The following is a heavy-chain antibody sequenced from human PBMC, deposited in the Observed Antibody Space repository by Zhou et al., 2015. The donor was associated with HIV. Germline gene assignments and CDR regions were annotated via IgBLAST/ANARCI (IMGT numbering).Heavy chain of an antibody. V-gene: IGHV1-69*06. D-gene: IGHD6-6*01. J-gene: IGHJ2*01. CDR1: GGSFSSDG. CDR2: IIPIFGTA. CDR3: ARDRGGAARPGWRYFDL. Sequence: VQSGTEVRKPGSSVKVSCKASGGSFSSDGISWVRQAPGQGLEWMGGIIPIFGTATNAQKFQGRVTFTADRSTTTAYMELRRLRSEDSAMYYCARDRGGAARPGWRYFDLWGRGTLVTVSS.